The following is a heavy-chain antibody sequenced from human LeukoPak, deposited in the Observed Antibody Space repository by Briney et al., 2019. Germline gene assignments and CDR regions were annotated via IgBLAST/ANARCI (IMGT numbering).Heavy chain of an antibody. CDR2: ISYDGSNK. V-gene: IGHV3-30*04. J-gene: IGHJ4*02. CDR1: GFTFSSYE. CDR3: ARADYDFWSGYLVAFDY. Sequence: GGSLRLSCAASGFTFSSYEMNWVRQAPGKGLEWVAVISYDGSNKYYADSVKGRFTISRDNSKNTLYLQMNSLRAEDTAVYYCARADYDFWSGYLVAFDYWGQGTLATVSS. D-gene: IGHD3-3*01.